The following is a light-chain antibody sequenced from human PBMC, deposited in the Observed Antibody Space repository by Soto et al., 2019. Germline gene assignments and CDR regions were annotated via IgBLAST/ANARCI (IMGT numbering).Light chain of an antibody. Sequence: DIQMTQSPSALSASVVDRVTITCRASQSIDNWLAWYQQKPGKAPKVLIYKASSLESGVPSRFSDSGSGTEFTLTISSLQPDDFGTYYCQQYALYWTFGQGTKVDIK. CDR2: KAS. V-gene: IGKV1-5*03. CDR3: QQYALYWT. CDR1: QSIDNW. J-gene: IGKJ1*01.